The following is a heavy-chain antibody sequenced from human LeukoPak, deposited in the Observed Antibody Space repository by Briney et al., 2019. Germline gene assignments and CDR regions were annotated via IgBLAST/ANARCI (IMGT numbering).Heavy chain of an antibody. V-gene: IGHV1-2*02. CDR3: ARWDSSRGFDI. CDR1: GYTFTDYY. D-gene: IGHD6-6*01. CDR2: INPNSGGI. J-gene: IGHJ3*02. Sequence: GASVKVSCKASGYTFTDYYMHWVRQAPGQGLEWMGWINPNSGGINYSQRFQGRVTMTRDTSISTGYMELSSLRSDDTAVYYCARWDSSRGFDIWGQGTTLTVSS.